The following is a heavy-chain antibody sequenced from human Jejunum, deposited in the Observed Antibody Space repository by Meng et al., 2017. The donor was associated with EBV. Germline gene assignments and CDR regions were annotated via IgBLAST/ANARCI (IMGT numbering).Heavy chain of an antibody. J-gene: IGHJ5*02. CDR3: TRAARVFGDYAWFGP. V-gene: IGHV1-2*04. CDR1: GYTFTDYY. Sequence: QVQLVQSGAEVKKPGASVKVSCKASGYTFTDYYILWVRQVPGQRPEWMGWISPNSGATNYAQIFQGSVTFTTDTSITTAYMEMSSLRFEDTAVYFCTRAARVFGDYAWFGPWGQGPLVTVAS. CDR2: ISPNSGAT. D-gene: IGHD4-17*01.